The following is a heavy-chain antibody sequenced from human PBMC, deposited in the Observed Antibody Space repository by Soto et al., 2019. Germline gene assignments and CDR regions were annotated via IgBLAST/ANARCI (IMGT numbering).Heavy chain of an antibody. CDR2: FHYSGST. V-gene: IGHV4-59*08. Sequence: QVQLQQSGPGLVRPSETLSLTCTVSSGSISNHYLNWIRQTPGKGLEWIGYFHYSGSTNYNPSLKRRITISVDTSTNQFSLKMDSVTASDTAVYYCATGTGWLTDDWGQGTLVTVSS. J-gene: IGHJ4*02. CDR1: SGSISNHY. D-gene: IGHD6-19*01. CDR3: ATGTGWLTDD.